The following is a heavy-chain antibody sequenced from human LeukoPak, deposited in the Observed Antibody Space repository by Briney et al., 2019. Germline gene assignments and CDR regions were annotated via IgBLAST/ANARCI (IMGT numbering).Heavy chain of an antibody. D-gene: IGHD6-6*01. CDR1: GYSFTNYW. CDR2: INPRDSDT. CDR3: ARQGYSSSSRFDY. V-gene: IGHV5-51*01. J-gene: IGHJ4*02. Sequence: GESLKISCKGSGYSFTNYWIGWVRQMPGKGLEWMGIINPRDSDTRYSPSFQGQVTISADKSISTAYLQWSSLKASDTAMYYCARQGYSSSSRFDYWGQGTLVTVSS.